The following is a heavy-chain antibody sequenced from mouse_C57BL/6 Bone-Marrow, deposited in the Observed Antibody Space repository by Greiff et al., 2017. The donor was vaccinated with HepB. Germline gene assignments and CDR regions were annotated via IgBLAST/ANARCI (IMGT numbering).Heavy chain of an antibody. CDR1: GFTFSDYY. Sequence: EVKLVESGGGLVQPGGSLKLSCAASGFTFSDYYMYWVRQTPEKRLEWVAYISNGGGSTYYPDTVKGRFTISRDNAKNTLYLQMSRLKSEDTAMYYCARTEDWAWFAYWGQGTLVTVSA. CDR3: ARTEDWAWFAY. D-gene: IGHD4-1*01. V-gene: IGHV5-12*01. CDR2: ISNGGGST. J-gene: IGHJ3*01.